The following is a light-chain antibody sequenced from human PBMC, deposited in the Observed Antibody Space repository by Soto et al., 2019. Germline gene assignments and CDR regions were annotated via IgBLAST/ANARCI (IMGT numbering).Light chain of an antibody. CDR2: TAS. Sequence: AIRMTQSPSSFSASTGDRVTITCRASQGISSYLAWYQQKPGKAPKLLIYTASTLQSGVPSWFSGSGSGTDFTLTISCLQSEDFATYYCQQYYNYPLTFGGGTKVEIK. CDR3: QQYYNYPLT. V-gene: IGKV1-8*01. CDR1: QGISSY. J-gene: IGKJ4*01.